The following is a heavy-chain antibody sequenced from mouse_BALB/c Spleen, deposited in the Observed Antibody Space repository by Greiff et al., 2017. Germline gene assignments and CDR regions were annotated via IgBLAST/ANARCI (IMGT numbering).Heavy chain of an antibody. V-gene: IGHV5-9-4*01. Sequence: EVQLQESGGGLVKPGGSLKLSCAASGFTFSSYAMSWVRQSPEKRLEWVAEISSGGSYTYYPDTVTGRFTISRDNAKNTLYLEMSSLRSEDTAMYYCARDTGTYAMDYWGQGTSVTVSS. CDR2: ISSGGSYT. J-gene: IGHJ4*01. CDR1: GFTFSSYA. CDR3: ARDTGTYAMDY. D-gene: IGHD4-1*01.